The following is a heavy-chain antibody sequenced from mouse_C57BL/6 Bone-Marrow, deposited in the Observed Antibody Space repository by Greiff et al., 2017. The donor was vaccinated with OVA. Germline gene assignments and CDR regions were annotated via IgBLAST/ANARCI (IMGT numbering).Heavy chain of an antibody. Sequence: EVQGVESGGGLVKPGGSLKLSCAASGFTFSDYGMHWVRQAPEKGLEWVAYISSGSSTIYYADTVTGRFTISRDNAKNTLFLQMTSLRSEDTAMYYCARAWGSTMITTGWYFDVWGTGTTVTVSS. CDR1: GFTFSDYG. CDR3: ARAWGSTMITTGWYFDV. CDR2: ISSGSSTI. V-gene: IGHV5-17*01. D-gene: IGHD2-4*01. J-gene: IGHJ1*03.